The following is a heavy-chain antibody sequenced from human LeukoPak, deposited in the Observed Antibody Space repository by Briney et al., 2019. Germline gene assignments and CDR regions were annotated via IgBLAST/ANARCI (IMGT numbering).Heavy chain of an antibody. D-gene: IGHD3-3*02. CDR2: IKQDGSEK. CDR1: GFTFSSYW. Sequence: GGSLRLSCAASGFTFSSYWMSWVRQAPGKGLEWVANIKQDGSEKYYVDSVKGRFTISRDNAKKSLYLQMNSLRAEDTAVYYCARDSYLNFWSGYFDYYTDVWDKGTTVTVSS. CDR3: ARDSYLNFWSGYFDYYTDV. V-gene: IGHV3-7*01. J-gene: IGHJ6*03.